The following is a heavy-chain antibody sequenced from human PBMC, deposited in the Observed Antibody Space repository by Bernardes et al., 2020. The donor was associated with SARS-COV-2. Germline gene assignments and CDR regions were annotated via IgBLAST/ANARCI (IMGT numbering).Heavy chain of an antibody. V-gene: IGHV4-59*08. Sequence: SETLSLTCTVSGGSISSYYWSWIRQPPGKGLEWIGYIYYSGSTNYKPSLKSRVTISVDTSKNQFSLKLSSVTAADTAVYYCARTVRTHDAFDIWGQGTMVTVSS. CDR1: GGSISSYY. CDR3: ARTVRTHDAFDI. J-gene: IGHJ3*02. CDR2: IYYSGST.